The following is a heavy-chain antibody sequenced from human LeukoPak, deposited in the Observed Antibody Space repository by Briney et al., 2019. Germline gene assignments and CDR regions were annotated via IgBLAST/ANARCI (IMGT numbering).Heavy chain of an antibody. CDR1: GGSISSGGYS. Sequence: PSETLSLTCAVSGGSISSGGYSWSWIRQPPGKGLEWIGYIYHSGSPSYNPSLKSRVTISVDRSKNQFSLKLSSVTATDTAVYYCARGGWICSGGSCYSGHYFDYWGQGTLVTVSS. D-gene: IGHD2-15*01. CDR2: IYHSGSP. CDR3: ARGGWICSGGSCYSGHYFDY. V-gene: IGHV4-30-2*01. J-gene: IGHJ4*02.